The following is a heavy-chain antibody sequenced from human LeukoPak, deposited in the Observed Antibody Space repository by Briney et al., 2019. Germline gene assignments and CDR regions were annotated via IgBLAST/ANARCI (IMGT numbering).Heavy chain of an antibody. J-gene: IGHJ4*02. CDR2: ISGSGGST. D-gene: IGHD5-18*01. V-gene: IGHV3-23*01. CDR3: AKALAPLNTAMADFDY. Sequence: PGGSLRLSCAASGFTFSSYAMSWVRQAPGKGLEWVSAISGSGGSTYYADSVKGRFTISRDNSKNTLYLQMNSLRAENTAVYYCAKALAPLNTAMADFDYWGQGTLVTVSS. CDR1: GFTFSSYA.